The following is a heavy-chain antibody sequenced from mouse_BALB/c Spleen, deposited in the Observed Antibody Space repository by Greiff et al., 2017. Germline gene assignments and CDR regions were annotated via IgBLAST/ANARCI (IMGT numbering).Heavy chain of an antibody. CDR2: ISNGGGST. Sequence: EVQVVESGGGLVQPGGSLKLSCAASGFTFSSYTMSWVRQTPEKRLEWVAYISNGGGSTYYPDTVKGRFTISRDNAKNTLYLQMSSLKSEDTAMYYCARHDLDYAMDYWGQGTSVTVSS. V-gene: IGHV5-12-2*01. D-gene: IGHD2-13*01. CDR3: ARHDLDYAMDY. CDR1: GFTFSSYT. J-gene: IGHJ4*01.